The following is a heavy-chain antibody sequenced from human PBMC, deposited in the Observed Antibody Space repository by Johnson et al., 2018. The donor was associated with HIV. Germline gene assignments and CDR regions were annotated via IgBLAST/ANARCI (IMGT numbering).Heavy chain of an antibody. V-gene: IGHV3-7*01. CDR3: AKDVDASGSYQDAFDI. Sequence: VQLVESGGGLVKPGGSLRLSCVASGITFSDAWMNWVRQTPGKGLEWVANIKQDGSEKYYADYVKGRFTISRDNSKNTLYLQMNSLNAEDTAVYYWAKDVDASGSYQDAFDIWGQGTMVTVSS. CDR2: IKQDGSEK. D-gene: IGHD1-26*01. J-gene: IGHJ3*02. CDR1: GITFSDAW.